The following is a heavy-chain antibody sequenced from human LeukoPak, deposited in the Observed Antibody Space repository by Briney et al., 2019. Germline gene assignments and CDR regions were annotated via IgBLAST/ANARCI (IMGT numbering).Heavy chain of an antibody. Sequence: ASVKVSCKASGYTFTSYYMHWVRQGPGQGLEWMGIINPSGGSTSYAQKLQGRVTMTRDMSTSTVYMELSSLRSEDTAVYYCARVTLISKFGGIVVVPAAIGAFDIWGQGTMVTVSS. J-gene: IGHJ3*02. D-gene: IGHD2-2*01. CDR3: ARVTLISKFGGIVVVPAAIGAFDI. CDR2: INPSGGST. CDR1: GYTFTSYY. V-gene: IGHV1-46*01.